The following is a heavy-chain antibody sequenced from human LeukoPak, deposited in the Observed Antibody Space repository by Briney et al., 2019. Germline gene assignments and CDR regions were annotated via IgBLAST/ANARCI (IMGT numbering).Heavy chain of an antibody. D-gene: IGHD1-26*01. J-gene: IGHJ4*02. CDR3: ARDPSGSSGY. CDR2: ISSSSSYI. V-gene: IGHV3-21*01. CDR1: GFTFSSYS. Sequence: GGSLRLSCAASGFTFSSYSMNWVRQAPGKGLDWVSSISSSSSYIYYADSVKGRFTISRDNAKNLLYLQMNSLRAEDTAVYYCARDPSGSSGYWGQGTLVTVSS.